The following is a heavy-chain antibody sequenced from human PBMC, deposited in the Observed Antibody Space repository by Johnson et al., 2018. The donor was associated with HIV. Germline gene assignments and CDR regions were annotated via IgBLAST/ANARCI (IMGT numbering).Heavy chain of an antibody. CDR2: MSYNASNK. CDR1: GFNFSNDA. D-gene: IGHD6-13*01. CDR3: AKDRSGSWYGADAFDI. Sequence: QVQLVESGGGVVQPGRSLRLPCAASGFNFSNDAIHWVRQAPGKGLEWVAIMSYNASNKYYSDSVTGRFTISRDNSKNTLYLQMNSLRAEDTAVYYCAKDRSGSWYGADAFDIWGQGTMVTVSS. J-gene: IGHJ3*02. V-gene: IGHV3-30*04.